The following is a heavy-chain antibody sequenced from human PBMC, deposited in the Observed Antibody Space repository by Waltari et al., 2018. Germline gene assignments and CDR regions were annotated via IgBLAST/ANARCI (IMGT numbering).Heavy chain of an antibody. CDR1: GESFSSFY. D-gene: IGHD1-26*01. Sequence: QVQLQQWGAGLLKPSETLSLTCAVYGESFSSFYWTWVRQTPGKGLEWSGEVKHSGNTNYNASLKSRGSIAVDTSRSQFSLSLSSVTAADTAVYYCARGPTLSSATYPMIYWGQGTLVTVSS. V-gene: IGHV4-34*02. CDR3: ARGPTLSSATYPMIY. J-gene: IGHJ4*02. CDR2: VKHSGNT.